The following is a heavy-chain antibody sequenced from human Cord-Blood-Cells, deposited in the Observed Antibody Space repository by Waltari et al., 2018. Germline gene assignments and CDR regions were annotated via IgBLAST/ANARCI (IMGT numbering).Heavy chain of an antibody. J-gene: IGHJ5*02. CDR1: GGSISSGGYS. Sequence: QLQLQESGSGLVKPSQTLSLTCAVSGGSISSGGYSWRWIRQPPGKGLEWIGYIYHRGSTYDNPSLKGRVTISVDRSKNQFSLKLSSVTAADTAVYYCARGDENGGKYWFDPWGQGTLVTVAS. CDR2: IYHRGST. V-gene: IGHV4-30-2*01. CDR3: ARGDENGGKYWFDP. D-gene: IGHD2-15*01.